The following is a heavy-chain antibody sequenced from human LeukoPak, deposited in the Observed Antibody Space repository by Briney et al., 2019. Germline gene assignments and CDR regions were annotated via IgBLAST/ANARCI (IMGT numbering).Heavy chain of an antibody. J-gene: IGHJ4*02. D-gene: IGHD3-10*02. CDR2: ISGSSSYT. Sequence: GGSLRLSCAASGFRFSDYYMSWIRQAPGKGLEWISHISGSSSYTNYADSVKGRFTISRDNAKNSLYLQMNSLRAEDTAVYYCATWGDDRGNYWGQGTLVTVSS. CDR3: ATWGDDRGNY. CDR1: GFRFSDYY. V-gene: IGHV3-11*03.